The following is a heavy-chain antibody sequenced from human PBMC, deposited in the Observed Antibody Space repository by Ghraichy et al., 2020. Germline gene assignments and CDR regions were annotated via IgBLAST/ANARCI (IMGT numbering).Heavy chain of an antibody. Sequence: GGSLRLSCAASGFPFSSYNMNWVRQAPGKGLEWISYISSSSATIYYADSVKGRFAISRDNARNALYLQMNSLRDEDTAVYYCFAAAAEYYYYGMDGWGQGTTVTVSS. CDR2: ISSSSATI. V-gene: IGHV3-48*02. J-gene: IGHJ6*02. D-gene: IGHD6-13*01. CDR1: GFPFSSYN. CDR3: FAAAAEYYYYGMDG.